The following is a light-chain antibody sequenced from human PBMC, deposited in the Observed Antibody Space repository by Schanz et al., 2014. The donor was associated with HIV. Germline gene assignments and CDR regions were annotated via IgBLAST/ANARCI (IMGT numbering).Light chain of an antibody. J-gene: IGKJ5*01. V-gene: IGKV1-9*01. CDR3: QQFNNHPIT. CDR2: AAS. CDR1: HDISNY. Sequence: IQLTQSPSSLSASVGDKVTITCRASHDISNYLAWYQQRSGRAPKFLIYAASTLQSGVPSRFSGSGSGTDFTLTVTNLQPEDFATYYCQQFNNHPITFGQGTRLEIK.